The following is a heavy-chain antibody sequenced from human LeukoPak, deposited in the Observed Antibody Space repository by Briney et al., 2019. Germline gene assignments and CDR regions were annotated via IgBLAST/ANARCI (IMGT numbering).Heavy chain of an antibody. J-gene: IGHJ5*02. Sequence: SETLSLTCSVSGGSLSDYYWSWIRQPAGEGPEWIGRTHASGSTNYNPSLKSRVTLSVDTSRNQFSLTLPSVTAADTAVYYCARDSRARRGYTYGYSWFNPWGQGTRVTVSS. D-gene: IGHD5-18*01. CDR3: ARDSRARRGYTYGYSWFNP. CDR1: GGSLSDYY. CDR2: THASGST. V-gene: IGHV4-4*07.